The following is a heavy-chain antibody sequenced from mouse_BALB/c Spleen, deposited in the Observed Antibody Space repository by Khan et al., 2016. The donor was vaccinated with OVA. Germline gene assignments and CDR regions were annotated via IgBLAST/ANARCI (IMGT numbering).Heavy chain of an antibody. J-gene: IGHJ3*01. CDR3: ARGSVFGNYFDY. Sequence: VQLQESGGDLVRPGASVKLSCKTSGYIFTSYWIHWVKQWSGQGLEWIARIYPGTGSIYYNENFKDKATLTADISSSTAYMQLGSLKSEDSAVYLCARGSVFGNYFDYWGQGTLVTVSA. CDR2: IYPGTGSI. D-gene: IGHD2-1*01. CDR1: GYIFTSYW. V-gene: IGHV1S132*01.